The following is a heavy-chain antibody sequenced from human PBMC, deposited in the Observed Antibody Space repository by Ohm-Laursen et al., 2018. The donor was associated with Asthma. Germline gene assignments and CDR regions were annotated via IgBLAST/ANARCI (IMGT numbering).Heavy chain of an antibody. CDR1: GFPFNTSW. D-gene: IGHD3-3*01. CDR2: GGSYYDGGLK. CDR3: ARDVMEWYLPAFDF. Sequence: SLRLSCSASGFPFNTSWMTWVRQVPGKGLEWVAVGGSYYDGGLKYYADSVNGRFTVSRDDSKNTLYPQMNSLRPDDTAVYYCARDVMEWYLPAFDFWGQGTLVTVSS. V-gene: IGHV3-30-3*01. J-gene: IGHJ4*02.